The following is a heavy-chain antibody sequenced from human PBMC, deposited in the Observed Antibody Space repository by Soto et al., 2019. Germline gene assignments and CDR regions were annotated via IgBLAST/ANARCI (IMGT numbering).Heavy chain of an antibody. D-gene: IGHD4-17*01. CDR2: IIPIFGTA. J-gene: IGHJ4*02. V-gene: IGHV1-69*01. Sequence: QVQLVQSGAEVKKPGSSVKVSCKASGGTFSSYAISWVRQAPGQGLEWMGGIIPIFGTANYAQKFQGRVTITADESTSTAYMELSSLRSEDTAVYYCATRRNDGDYVILRYFVYWGQGTLVTVSS. CDR1: GGTFSSYA. CDR3: ATRRNDGDYVILRYFVY.